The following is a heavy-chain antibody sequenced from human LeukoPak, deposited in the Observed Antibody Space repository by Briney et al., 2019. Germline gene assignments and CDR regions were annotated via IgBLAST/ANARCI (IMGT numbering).Heavy chain of an antibody. Sequence: SETLSLTCTVSGGSISSFFWSWIRQPAGKALEWIGRIHTSGSTNYNPSLKSRVTMSVDTSRKQFSLRLSSVTAADTAVYYCASEYCYDSSGYYSLAHWGQGTLITVSS. D-gene: IGHD3-22*01. V-gene: IGHV4-4*07. CDR3: ASEYCYDSSGYYSLAH. CDR1: GGSISSFF. CDR2: IHTSGST. J-gene: IGHJ4*02.